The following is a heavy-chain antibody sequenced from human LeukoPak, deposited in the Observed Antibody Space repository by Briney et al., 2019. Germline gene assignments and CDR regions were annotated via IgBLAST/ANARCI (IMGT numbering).Heavy chain of an antibody. CDR3: ARGVTTSGGDYNWFDP. CDR1: GGSFSGYY. J-gene: IGHJ5*02. V-gene: IGHV4-34*01. Sequence: SETLSLTCAVYGGSFSGYYWSWIRQPPGKGLEWIGEINHSGSTYYNPSLKSRVTISVDTSKNQFSLKLSSVTAADTAVYYCARGVTTSGGDYNWFDPWGQGTLVTVSS. D-gene: IGHD4-11*01. CDR2: INHSGST.